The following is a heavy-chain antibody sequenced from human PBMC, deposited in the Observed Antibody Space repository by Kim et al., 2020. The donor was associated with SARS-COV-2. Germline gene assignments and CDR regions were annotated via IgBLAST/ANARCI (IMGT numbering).Heavy chain of an antibody. CDR1: GFTFSSYG. J-gene: IGHJ4*02. D-gene: IGHD6-13*01. CDR2: ISYDGSNK. Sequence: GGSLRLSCAASGFTFSSYGMHWVRQAPGKGLEWVAVISYDGSNKYYADSVKGRFTISRDNSKNTLYLQMNSLRAEDTAVYYCAKDLDRAKYSSSWYGGGAYFDYWGQGTLVTVSS. CDR3: AKDLDRAKYSSSWYGGGAYFDY. V-gene: IGHV3-30*18.